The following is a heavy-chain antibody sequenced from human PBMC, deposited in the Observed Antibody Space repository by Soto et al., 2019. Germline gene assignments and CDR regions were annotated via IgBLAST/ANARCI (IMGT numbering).Heavy chain of an antibody. CDR2: INGGTGQT. V-gene: IGHV1-3*01. CDR1: GYTFSTHA. J-gene: IGHJ6*02. CDR3: ARGKGMEENYYYYGLDI. Sequence: AAVKVSCKASGYTFSTHAMHWVRQAPGQSLEWMGWINGGTGQTKHSHRFQGRVTITRDTSASTAYMELSSLRSEDTAVYYCARGKGMEENYYYYGLDIWGQGTTVTVSS. D-gene: IGHD1-1*01.